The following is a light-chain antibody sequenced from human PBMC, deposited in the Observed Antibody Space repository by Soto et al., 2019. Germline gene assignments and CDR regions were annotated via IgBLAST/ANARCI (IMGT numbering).Light chain of an antibody. CDR1: SGDFGTYNR. J-gene: IGLJ1*01. V-gene: IGLV2-23*01. CDR3: CAFAGSSPTYV. Sequence: QSALSKPASVSGSPGQSITISCTGTSGDFGTYNRVSWYQQHPGKAPRVMIYEDARRPSGVSDRFSGSKSGNSASLTISGLQTEDEADYYCCAFAGSSPTYVFGTGTKVTVL. CDR2: EDA.